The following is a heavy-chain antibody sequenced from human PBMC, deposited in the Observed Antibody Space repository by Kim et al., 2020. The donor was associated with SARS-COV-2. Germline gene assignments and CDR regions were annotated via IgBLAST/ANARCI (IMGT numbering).Heavy chain of an antibody. CDR1: GFTFDDYA. Sequence: GGSLRLSCAASGFTFDDYAMHWVRQAPGKGLEWVSGIGWNSGTIGYADSVKGRFTISRDNAKNSLYLQMNSLRTEDTALYYCAKGGTVQGFDYWGRGTL. CDR3: AKGGTVQGFDY. V-gene: IGHV3-9*01. D-gene: IGHD1-1*01. CDR2: IGWNSGTI. J-gene: IGHJ4*02.